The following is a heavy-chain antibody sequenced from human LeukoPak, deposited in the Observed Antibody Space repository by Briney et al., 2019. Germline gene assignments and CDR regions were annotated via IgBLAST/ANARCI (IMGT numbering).Heavy chain of an antibody. CDR1: GFTVSSNY. J-gene: IGHJ4*02. V-gene: IGHV3-53*01. D-gene: IGHD3-22*01. CDR3: ARDPYDSMSGDY. CDR2: IYSGGST. Sequence: PGGSLRLSCAASGFTVSSNYMSRVRQAPGKGLEWVSVIYSGGSTYYADSVKGRFTISRDNSKNTLYLQMNSLRAEDTAVYYCARDPYDSMSGDYWGQGTLVTVSS.